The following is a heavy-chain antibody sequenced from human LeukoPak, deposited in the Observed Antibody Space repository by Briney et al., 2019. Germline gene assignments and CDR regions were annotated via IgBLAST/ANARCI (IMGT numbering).Heavy chain of an antibody. CDR2: IHYSGST. CDR3: ARHSRYCGRDCYFDY. CDR1: GGSISSSSYY. V-gene: IGHV4-39*01. J-gene: IGHJ4*02. D-gene: IGHD2-21*02. Sequence: SETLSLTCTVSGGSISSSSYYWGWIRQPPGKGLEWIGSIHYSGSTYYNPSLKSRVTISVDTSKNQFSLKLSSVTAADTAVYYCARHSRYCGRDCYFDYWGQGTLVTVSS.